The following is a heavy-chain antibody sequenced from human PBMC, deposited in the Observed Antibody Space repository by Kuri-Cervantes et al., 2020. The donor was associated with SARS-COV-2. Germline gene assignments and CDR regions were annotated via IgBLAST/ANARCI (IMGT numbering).Heavy chain of an antibody. V-gene: IGHV1-2*02. Sequence: ASVKVSCKASGGTFSSYAISWVRQAPGQGLEWMGWINPNSGGTNYAQKFQGRVTMTRDTSISTAYMELSRLRSDDTAVYYCARDRWRRGGRNPSIAARPTFYYYYYGMDVWGQGTTVTVSS. CDR3: ARDRWRRGGRNPSIAARPTFYYYYYGMDV. D-gene: IGHD6-6*01. CDR1: GGTFSSYA. CDR2: INPNSGGT. J-gene: IGHJ6*02.